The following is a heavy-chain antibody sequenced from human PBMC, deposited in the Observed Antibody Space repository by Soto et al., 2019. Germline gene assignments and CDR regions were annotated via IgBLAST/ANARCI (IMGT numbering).Heavy chain of an antibody. D-gene: IGHD2-2*02. V-gene: IGHV1-46*03. CDR3: ARGSRYCISTSCYMGTYQHDAFDI. CDR1: GYTFTSYY. Sequence: ASVKVSCKASGYTFTSYYMHWVRQAPGQGLERMGIINPSGGSTSYEQKFQGRVTMTRDTSTSTVYMELSSLRSEDTAVYYCARGSRYCISTSCYMGTYQHDAFDIWGQGTMVTVAS. J-gene: IGHJ3*02. CDR2: INPSGGST.